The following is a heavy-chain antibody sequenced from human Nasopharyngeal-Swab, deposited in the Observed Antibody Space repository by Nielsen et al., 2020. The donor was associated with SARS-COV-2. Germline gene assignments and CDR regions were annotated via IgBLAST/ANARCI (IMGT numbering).Heavy chain of an antibody. D-gene: IGHD2-2*01. V-gene: IGHV4-39*01. CDR3: VRPNTPEDIVVVPAAIAFDI. Sequence: WIRQPPGKGLEWIGSIYYSGSTYYNPSLKSRVTISVDTSKNQFSLKLSSVTAADTAVYYCVRPNTPEDIVVVPAAIAFDIWGQGTMVTVSS. J-gene: IGHJ3*02. CDR2: IYYSGST.